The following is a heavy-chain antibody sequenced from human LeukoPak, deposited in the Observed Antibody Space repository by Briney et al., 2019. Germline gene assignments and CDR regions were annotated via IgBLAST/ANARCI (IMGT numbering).Heavy chain of an antibody. J-gene: IGHJ5*02. D-gene: IGHD5-24*01. CDR3: ARGRRWLQLPNWFDP. CDR2: INHSGST. CDR1: GGSFSGYY. Sequence: SETLSLTCAVYGGSFSGYYWSWIRQPPGKGLEWIGEINHSGSTNYNPSLKSRVTISVDTSKNQFSLKLSSVTAADTAVYYCARGRRWLQLPNWFDPWGQGTLVTVSS. V-gene: IGHV4-34*01.